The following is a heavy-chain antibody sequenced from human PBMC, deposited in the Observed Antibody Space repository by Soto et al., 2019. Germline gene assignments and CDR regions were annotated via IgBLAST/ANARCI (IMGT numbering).Heavy chain of an antibody. Sequence: EVQLVESGGDLVQPGGSLRLSCAASGFIFTNYWMTWVRQAPGKGLEWVANINHDGSETYYLDSVKGRFAISRDNAKNSLFLQMNSLRDEDTAIYYCARSLLGSMAFDMWGHGTLVAVSS. J-gene: IGHJ3*02. CDR3: ARSLLGSMAFDM. V-gene: IGHV3-7*03. CDR2: INHDGSET. D-gene: IGHD7-27*01. CDR1: GFIFTNYW.